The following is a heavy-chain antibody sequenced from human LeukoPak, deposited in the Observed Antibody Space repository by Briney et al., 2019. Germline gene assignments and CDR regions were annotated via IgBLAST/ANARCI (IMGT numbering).Heavy chain of an antibody. Sequence: GGSLRLSCAASGFTFSSYGMHWVRQAPGKGLEWVAFIRYDGSNKYYADSVKGRFTISRDNSKNTLYLQMNSLRAEDTAVYYCARVAAMVNFDYFDYWGQGTLVTVSS. D-gene: IGHD5-18*01. CDR3: ARVAAMVNFDYFDY. V-gene: IGHV3-30*02. CDR2: IRYDGSNK. CDR1: GFTFSSYG. J-gene: IGHJ4*02.